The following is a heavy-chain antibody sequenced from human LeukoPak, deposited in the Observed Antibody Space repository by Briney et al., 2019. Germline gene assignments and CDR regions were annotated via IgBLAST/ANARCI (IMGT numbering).Heavy chain of an antibody. V-gene: IGHV4-30-2*01. D-gene: IGHD5-18*01. CDR2: FYHSGIT. Sequence: PSETLSLTCTVSGGSISSGGYYWNWIRQPPGKGLEWIGYFYHSGITYYNPSLKSRVTISVDTSKNQFSLKLSSVTAADTAVYYCASRGYSYGYMMYYFDYWGQGTLVTVSS. CDR3: ASRGYSYGYMMYYFDY. J-gene: IGHJ4*02. CDR1: GGSISSGGYY.